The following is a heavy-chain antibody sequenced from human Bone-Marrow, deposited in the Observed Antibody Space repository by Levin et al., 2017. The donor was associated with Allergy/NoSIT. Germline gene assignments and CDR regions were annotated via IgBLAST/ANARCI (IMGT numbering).Heavy chain of an antibody. CDR1: GFTFTNYN. D-gene: IGHD2-2*01. V-gene: IGHV3-48*02. J-gene: IGHJ4*02. Sequence: GGSLRLSCAASGFTFTNYNFNWVRQAPGKGLEWLSYISSSGNTIHYADSVKGRFTISRDNAKNSLYLQMNSLRDEDTAVYYCARPTLGCSSCPYFDFWGQGTLVTVSS. CDR3: ARPTLGCSSCPYFDF. CDR2: ISSSGNTI.